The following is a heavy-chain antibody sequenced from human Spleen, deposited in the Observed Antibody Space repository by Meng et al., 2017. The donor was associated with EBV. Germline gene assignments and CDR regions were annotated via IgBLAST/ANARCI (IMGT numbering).Heavy chain of an antibody. CDR3: ARGNTVTLPLDY. V-gene: IGHV1-8*01. CDR1: GYTFTSYD. D-gene: IGHD4-17*01. Sequence: QVQLLQAGAEEKKPGASVKVTCHATGYTFTSYDINWVRQATGQGLEWMGWMNPNSGNTLYAQKFQGRVTMTRDTSISTAYMELSSLRSEDTAVYYCARGNTVTLPLDYWGQGILVTVSS. J-gene: IGHJ4*02. CDR2: MNPNSGNT.